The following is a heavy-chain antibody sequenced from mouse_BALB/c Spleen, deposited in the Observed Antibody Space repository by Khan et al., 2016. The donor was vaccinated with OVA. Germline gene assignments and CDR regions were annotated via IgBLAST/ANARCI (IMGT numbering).Heavy chain of an antibody. CDR3: ARLDGNWAFDC. J-gene: IGHJ2*01. Sequence: EVQLQESGPDLVKPSQSLSLTCTVTGSSITSASSWHWVRQFPGNKLEWMGYIHPSGVTNYNQSLKSRVTISRDKSKNTFYLQLNSVTTEESAIYYCARLDGNWAFDCWGQGSTLTVSA. CDR1: GSSITSASS. CDR2: IHPSGVT. V-gene: IGHV3-1*02. D-gene: IGHD2-1*01.